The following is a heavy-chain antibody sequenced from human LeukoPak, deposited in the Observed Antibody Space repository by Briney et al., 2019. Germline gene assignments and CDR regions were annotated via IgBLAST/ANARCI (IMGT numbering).Heavy chain of an antibody. D-gene: IGHD5-18*01. J-gene: IGHJ6*03. V-gene: IGHV1-69*05. CDR3: ARSGMKDRDSDTAMVTRGYYYCMDV. Sequence: ASVKVSCKASGGTFSSYAISWVRQAPGQGLEWMGGIIPIFGTANYAQKFQGRVTITTDESTSTAYMELSSLRSEDTAVYYCARSGMKDRDSDTAMVTRGYYYCMDVWGKGTTVTVSS. CDR2: IIPIFGTA. CDR1: GGTFSSYA.